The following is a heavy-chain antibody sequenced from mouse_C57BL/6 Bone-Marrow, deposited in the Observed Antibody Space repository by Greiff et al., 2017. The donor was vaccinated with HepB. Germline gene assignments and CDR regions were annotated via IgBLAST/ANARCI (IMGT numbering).Heavy chain of an antibody. Sequence: VKVVESGPGLVAPSQSLSITCTVSGFSLTSYGVHWVRQPPGKGLEWLVVIWSDGSTTYNSALKSRLSISKDNSKSQVFLKMNSLQTDDTAMYYCARHGYDVYAMDYWGQGTSVTVSS. V-gene: IGHV2-6-1*01. CDR1: GFSLTSYG. J-gene: IGHJ4*01. CDR2: IWSDGST. D-gene: IGHD2-2*01. CDR3: ARHGYDVYAMDY.